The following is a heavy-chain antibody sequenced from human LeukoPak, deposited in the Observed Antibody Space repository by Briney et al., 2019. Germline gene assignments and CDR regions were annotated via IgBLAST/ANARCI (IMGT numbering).Heavy chain of an antibody. Sequence: PSETLSLTCTVSGDSVSTGRYYWTWIRQPPGKALEWIGYIYYTGPTAYNPSLKSRVTISIDMSKNQFSLKLSSVTPADTAIYYCATPGPNYGDYAYDAWGQGTLVTGSS. CDR3: ATPGPNYGDYAYDA. CDR2: IYYTGPT. CDR1: GDSVSTGRYY. V-gene: IGHV4-61*01. J-gene: IGHJ4*02. D-gene: IGHD4-17*01.